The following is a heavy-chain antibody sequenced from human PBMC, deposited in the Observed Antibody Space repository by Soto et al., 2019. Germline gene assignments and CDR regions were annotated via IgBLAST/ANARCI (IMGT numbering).Heavy chain of an antibody. J-gene: IGHJ4*02. CDR1: GGSISSYY. CDR2: IYYSGST. CDR3: ARDRASYDSSGFDY. V-gene: IGHV4-59*01. D-gene: IGHD3-22*01. Sequence: SETLSLTCTVSGGSISSYYWSWIRQPPGKGLEWIGYIYYSGSTNYNPSLKSRVTISVDTSKNQFSLKLSSVTAADTAVYYCARDRASYDSSGFDYWGQGTLVTV.